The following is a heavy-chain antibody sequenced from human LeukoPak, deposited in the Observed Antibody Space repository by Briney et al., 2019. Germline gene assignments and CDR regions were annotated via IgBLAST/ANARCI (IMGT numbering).Heavy chain of an antibody. D-gene: IGHD2-15*01. CDR3: ARESHDVVVVAATYYFDY. Sequence: ASVKVSCKASGYTFTSYYMHWVRQAPGQGLEWMGIINPSGGSTSYAQKFQGRVTMTRDTSTSTVYMELSSLRSEDTAVYYCARESHDVVVVAATYYFDYWGQGTLVTVSS. CDR1: GYTFTSYY. J-gene: IGHJ4*02. CDR2: INPSGGST. V-gene: IGHV1-46*01.